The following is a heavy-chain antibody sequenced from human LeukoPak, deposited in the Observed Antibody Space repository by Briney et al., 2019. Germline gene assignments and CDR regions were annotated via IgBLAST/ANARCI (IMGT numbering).Heavy chain of an antibody. D-gene: IGHD1-26*01. J-gene: IGHJ4*02. CDR2: IFYSGST. CDR3: ARGWGYFDY. V-gene: IGHV4-59*01. CDR1: GXSISNYY. Sequence: SETLSLTCTVSGXSISNYYWTWIRQPPGKGLEWIGYIFYSGSTNYNPSLKSRVTISVDTSKSQFSLKLSSVTAADTAVYYCARGWGYFDYWGQGTLVTVSS.